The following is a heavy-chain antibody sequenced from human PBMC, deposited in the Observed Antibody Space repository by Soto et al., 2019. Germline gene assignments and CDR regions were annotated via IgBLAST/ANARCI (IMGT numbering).Heavy chain of an antibody. J-gene: IGHJ3*02. Sequence: VASVKVSCKASGYTFTSYGISWVRQAPGQGLEWMGWISAYNGNTNYAQKLQGRVTMTTDTSTSTAYMELRSLRSDDTAVYYCARHLKGYSYGTSSAFGIWGQGTMVTVSS. CDR1: GYTFTSYG. CDR2: ISAYNGNT. CDR3: ARHLKGYSYGTSSAFGI. V-gene: IGHV1-18*01. D-gene: IGHD5-18*01.